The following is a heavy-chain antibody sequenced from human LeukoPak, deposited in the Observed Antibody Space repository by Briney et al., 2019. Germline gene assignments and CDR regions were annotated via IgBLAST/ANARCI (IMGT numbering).Heavy chain of an antibody. D-gene: IGHD3-16*01. CDR1: GFTFSSYW. Sequence: GVSLRRSCAASGFTFSSYWMNWARQAPGKGLEWVASINHNGNVNYYVVSVKGRFTISRDNAKNSLYLQMSNLRAEDTAVYFCARGGGLDVWGQGATVTVSS. J-gene: IGHJ6*02. CDR3: ARGGGLDV. V-gene: IGHV3-7*03. CDR2: INHNGNVN.